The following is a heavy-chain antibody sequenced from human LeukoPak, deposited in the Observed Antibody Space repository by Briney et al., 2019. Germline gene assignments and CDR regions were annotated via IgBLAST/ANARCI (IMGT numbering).Heavy chain of an antibody. Sequence: SETLSLTCAVYGGSFSGYYWSWIRQPPGKGLEWIGEINHIGSTNYNPSLKSRVTISVDTSKNQFSLKMSSVTAAETAVYYCARGYLGGNKGNWFDPWGQGTLVTVSS. J-gene: IGHJ5*02. CDR1: GGSFSGYY. D-gene: IGHD4-23*01. CDR2: INHIGST. CDR3: ARGYLGGNKGNWFDP. V-gene: IGHV4-34*01.